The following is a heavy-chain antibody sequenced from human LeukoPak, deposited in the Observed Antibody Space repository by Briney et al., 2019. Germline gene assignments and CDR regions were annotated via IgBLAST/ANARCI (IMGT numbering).Heavy chain of an antibody. CDR3: ARTRGGYYRITDD. CDR2: IYPGDSDT. Sequence: GESLKISCKGSGYTFSNNWIAWVRQRPGKGLEWMGIIYPGDSDTRYSPSFEGQVIISADKSLGTPYLQWSSLKASDTAMYYCARTRGGYYRITDDWGQGTLVTVSS. J-gene: IGHJ4*02. D-gene: IGHD3-10*01. V-gene: IGHV5-51*01. CDR1: GYTFSNNW.